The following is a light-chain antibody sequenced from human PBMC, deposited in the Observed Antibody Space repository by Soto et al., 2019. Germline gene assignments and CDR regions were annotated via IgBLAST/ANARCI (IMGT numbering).Light chain of an antibody. CDR1: SSNIGSEY. CDR3: AAWDDSVTGV. Sequence: QSVLTQPPSASGTPGQTVTISCSGSSSNIGSEYVYWYQQFPGTAPSLLIYNNNRRPSGVPDRFSGSKSGTSASLAISGLRAEDEADYYCAAWDDSVTGVLGGGTQLTVL. CDR2: NNN. V-gene: IGLV1-47*01. J-gene: IGLJ3*02.